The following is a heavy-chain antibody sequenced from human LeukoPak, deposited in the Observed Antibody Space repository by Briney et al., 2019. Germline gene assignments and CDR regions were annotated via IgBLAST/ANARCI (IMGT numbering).Heavy chain of an antibody. D-gene: IGHD3-10*01. Sequence: SETLSLTCAVYGGSFSGYYWSWIRQPPGKGLEWIGDINHSGSTNYNPSLKSRVTISVDTSKNQFSLKLSSVTAADTAVYYCARDYGSGRVWFDPWGQGTLVTVSS. CDR1: GGSFSGYY. V-gene: IGHV4-34*01. CDR3: ARDYGSGRVWFDP. J-gene: IGHJ5*02. CDR2: INHSGST.